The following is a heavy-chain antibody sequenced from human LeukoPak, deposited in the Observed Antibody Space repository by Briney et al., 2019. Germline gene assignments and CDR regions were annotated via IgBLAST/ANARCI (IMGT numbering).Heavy chain of an antibody. CDR3: AKAGPVVGGTFNGYYYYMDV. V-gene: IGHV3-33*06. D-gene: IGHD2-2*01. J-gene: IGHJ6*03. CDR1: GFTFSSYG. Sequence: GRSLRLSCAASGFTFSSYGMHWVRQAPGKGLEWVALIWYDGSNKYYADSVKGRFTVSRDNSKKTLYLEMNSLRAEDTAVYYCAKAGPVVGGTFNGYYYYMDVWGKGTTVTVSS. CDR2: IWYDGSNK.